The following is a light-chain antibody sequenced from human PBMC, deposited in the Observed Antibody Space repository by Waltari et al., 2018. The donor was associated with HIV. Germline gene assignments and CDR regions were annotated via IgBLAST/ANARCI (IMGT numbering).Light chain of an antibody. J-gene: IGLJ2*01. CDR3: QTWDSSAAHVV. CDR2: EDT. V-gene: IGLV3-1*01. Sequence: SYELTQPPSVSVSPGQTATIPCSGDELGDKYVCWYQQKAGQSPILVIYEDTKRPSGIPERFSGSYSGNTATLTISGTQAMDEADYYCQTWDSSAAHVVFGGGTRLTVL. CDR1: ELGDKY.